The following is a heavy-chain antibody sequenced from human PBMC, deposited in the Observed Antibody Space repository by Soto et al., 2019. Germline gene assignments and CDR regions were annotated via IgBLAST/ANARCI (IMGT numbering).Heavy chain of an antibody. V-gene: IGHV1-69*13. J-gene: IGHJ4*02. CDR2: INPFYDTT. CDR3: ARDVARSGSYFDH. CDR1: GSSDRKYA. Sequence: SVKVSWKTSGSSDRKYALGWVRQVPGQGLEWMGLINPFYDTTNYAQKFQGRVTITADQSTGTSYLEVSSLTYEDTAVYYCARDVARSGSYFDHWRPGTRVTGSS. D-gene: IGHD1-26*01.